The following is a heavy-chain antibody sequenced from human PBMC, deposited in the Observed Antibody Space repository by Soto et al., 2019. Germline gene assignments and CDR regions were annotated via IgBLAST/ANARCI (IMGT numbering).Heavy chain of an antibody. CDR2: IYYSGST. CDR1: GGSISSGDYY. Sequence: SLSLTCTVSGGSISSGDYYWSWIRQPPGKGLEWIGCIYYSGSTYYNPSLKSRVTISVDTSKNQFSLKLSSVTAADTAVYYCARVARIRYYGSGNWFDHWGQGTLVTVSS. V-gene: IGHV4-30-4*01. CDR3: ARVARIRYYGSGNWFDH. D-gene: IGHD3-10*01. J-gene: IGHJ5*02.